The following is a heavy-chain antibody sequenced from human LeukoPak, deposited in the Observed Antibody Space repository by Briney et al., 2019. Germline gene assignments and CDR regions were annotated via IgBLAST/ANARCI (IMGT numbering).Heavy chain of an antibody. J-gene: IGHJ4*02. CDR1: GFTFRSYW. CDR2: IKQDGSET. V-gene: IGHV3-7*01. Sequence: PGGSLRLSCAAPGFTFRSYWMTWVRQYPGKGLEWAANIKQDGSETYYADSVKGRFTISRDNAKRSLYLQMNSLRAEDTAVYYCARDYGDYWGQGTLVTVSS. CDR3: ARDYGDY. D-gene: IGHD4-17*01.